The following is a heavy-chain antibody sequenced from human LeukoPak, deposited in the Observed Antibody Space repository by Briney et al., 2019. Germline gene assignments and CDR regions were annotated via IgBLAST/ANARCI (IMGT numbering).Heavy chain of an antibody. J-gene: IGHJ3*02. V-gene: IGHV3-74*01. D-gene: IGHD1-26*01. CDR2: INDDGSGT. CDR1: GFTFSNYW. CDR3: ARVIGWDEPFDI. Sequence: GGSLRLSCAASGFTFSNYWMHWVRQVPGKGLVWVSRINDDGSGTFYADSVQGRFTISRDNAKNTLYLQMNSLRAEDTAVYYCARVIGWDEPFDIWGQGTMVTVSS.